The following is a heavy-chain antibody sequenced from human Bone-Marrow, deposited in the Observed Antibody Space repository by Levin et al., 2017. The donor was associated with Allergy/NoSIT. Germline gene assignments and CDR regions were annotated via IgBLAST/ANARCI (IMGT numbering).Heavy chain of an antibody. CDR1: GFAFSRFW. CDR3: VRLGDRDYERTGGLDC. Sequence: PGESLKISCAASGFAFSRFWMAWVRHFPGKGLEWVASIKPDGTEKFYVDSVRGRFTVSRDNANNSLSLPMNSLRVEDTALYYCVRLGDRDYERTGGLDCWGQGALADVSS. V-gene: IGHV3-7*01. CDR2: IKPDGTEK. J-gene: IGHJ4*02. D-gene: IGHD4-17*01.